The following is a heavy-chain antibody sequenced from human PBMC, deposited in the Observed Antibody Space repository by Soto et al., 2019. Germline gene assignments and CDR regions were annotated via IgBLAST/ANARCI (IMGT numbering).Heavy chain of an antibody. CDR3: ASSPRGYCSSTSCRELGNYYGVDV. CDR1: GYSFTSYW. CDR2: IDPSDSYT. Sequence: GESLKISCKGSGYSFTSYWISWVRQMPGKGLEWMGRIDPSDSYTNYSPSFQGHVTISADKSISTAYLQWSSLKASDTAMYYCASSPRGYCSSTSCRELGNYYGVDVRGQGTMVTVSS. V-gene: IGHV5-10-1*01. D-gene: IGHD2-2*01. J-gene: IGHJ6*02.